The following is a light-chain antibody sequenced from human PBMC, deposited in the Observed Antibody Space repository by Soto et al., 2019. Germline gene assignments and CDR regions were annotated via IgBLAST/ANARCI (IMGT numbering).Light chain of an antibody. CDR3: QQRSDWPS. V-gene: IGKV3D-20*02. CDR1: QSVSNNY. J-gene: IGKJ5*01. CDR2: GVF. Sequence: EIVLTQSPGTLSLSPGERATLSCRASQSVSNNYLAWYQQKPGQAPRLLISGVFVRATGIPGRFSGSGSGRDFTLTISGLEPEDFAVYYCQQRSDWPSFGQGTRLEIK.